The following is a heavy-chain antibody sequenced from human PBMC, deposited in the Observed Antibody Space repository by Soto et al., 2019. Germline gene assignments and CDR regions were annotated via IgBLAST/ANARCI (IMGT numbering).Heavy chain of an antibody. V-gene: IGHV1-18*01. J-gene: IGHJ5*02. Sequence: APVKISSKSSGYTFTSYGITWVRKAPGQGLEWMGWISAYNGNTNYAQKLQGRVTMTTDTSTSTAYMELRSLRSDDTAVYYCARGGNSYSPWGQGTLVTVSS. D-gene: IGHD2-15*01. CDR2: ISAYNGNT. CDR1: GYTFTSYG. CDR3: ARGGNSYSP.